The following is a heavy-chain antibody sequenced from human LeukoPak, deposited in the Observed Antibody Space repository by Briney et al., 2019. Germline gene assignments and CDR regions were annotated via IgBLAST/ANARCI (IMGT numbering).Heavy chain of an antibody. CDR2: IIPIRGIA. J-gene: IGHJ4*02. CDR3: ARAPRFTYYYED. D-gene: IGHD3-10*01. V-gene: IGHV1-69*04. CDR1: GGTFSSYA. Sequence: GASVKVSCKASGGTFSSYAISWVRQAPGQGLEWMGRIIPIRGIANYAQKFQGRVTITADKSTSTAYMELSSLRSEDTAVYYCARAPRFTYYYEDSGQGTLVTASS.